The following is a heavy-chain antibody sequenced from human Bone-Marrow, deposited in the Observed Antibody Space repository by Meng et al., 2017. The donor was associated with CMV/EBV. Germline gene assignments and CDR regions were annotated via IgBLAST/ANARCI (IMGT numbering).Heavy chain of an antibody. Sequence: SSGDYYWRWIRQPPGKGLEWIGYIYYSGSTYYNPSLKGRVTISVDTSKNQFSLKLSSVTAADTAVYYCARDIVVVPAATGSNWFDPWGQGTLVTVSS. CDR3: ARDIVVVPAATGSNWFDP. CDR2: IYYSGST. CDR1: SSGDYY. D-gene: IGHD2-2*01. J-gene: IGHJ5*02. V-gene: IGHV4-30-4*08.